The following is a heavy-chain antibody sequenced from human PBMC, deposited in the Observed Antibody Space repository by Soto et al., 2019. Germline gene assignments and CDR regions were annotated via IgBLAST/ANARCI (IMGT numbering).Heavy chain of an antibody. D-gene: IGHD3-10*01. V-gene: IGHV1-69*02. J-gene: IGHJ6*02. CDR2: IIPILGIA. CDR3: ARGPDYYYGSGRYYYYGMDV. Sequence: QVQLVQSGAEVKKPGSSVKVSCKASGGTFSSYTISWVRQAPGQGLEWMGRIIPILGIANYAQKFQGRVTITAVKSTSTAYMELSSLRSEDTAVYYCARGPDYYYGSGRYYYYGMDVWGQGTTVTVSS. CDR1: GGTFSSYT.